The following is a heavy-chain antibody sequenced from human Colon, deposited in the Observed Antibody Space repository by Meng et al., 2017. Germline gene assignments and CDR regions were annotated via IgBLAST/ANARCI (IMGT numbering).Heavy chain of an antibody. V-gene: IGHV4-30-4*01. CDR1: NGSINSADYY. D-gene: IGHD2-2*01. CDR2: IHSSGNT. J-gene: IGHJ4*02. Sequence: QVQLQESGPGLVKPSQTLSLTSTTSNGSINSADYYWNWIRQPPGKGPEWLGYIHSSGNTYYTPSLKSRLAMSLDTSKNQFSLRLTSVTAADTAVYYCARNPVIPDARTFDFWGQGALVTVSS. CDR3: ARNPVIPDARTFDF.